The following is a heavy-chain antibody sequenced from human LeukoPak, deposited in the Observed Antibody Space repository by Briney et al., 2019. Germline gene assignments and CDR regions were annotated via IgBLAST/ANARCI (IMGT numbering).Heavy chain of an antibody. Sequence: PGGSLRLSRAASGFTFSSYDMHWVRQAPGKGLEWVAIIWYDGSNKYYPDSVKGRFTISRDNSKKTLYLQMNSLRAEDTAVYYCARRDDYNYFDYWGQGTLVTVSS. CDR2: IWYDGSNK. V-gene: IGHV3-33*01. CDR1: GFTFSSYD. D-gene: IGHD5-24*01. J-gene: IGHJ4*02. CDR3: ARRDDYNYFDY.